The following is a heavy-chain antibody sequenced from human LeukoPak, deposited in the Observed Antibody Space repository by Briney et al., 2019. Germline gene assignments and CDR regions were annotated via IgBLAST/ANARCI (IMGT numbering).Heavy chain of an antibody. CDR1: GSMYNYY. CDR3: VRASVHSGGAFDI. V-gene: IGHV4-59*01. J-gene: IGHJ3*02. Sequence: PSETLSLTCTVSGSMYNYYWSWIRQPPGKGLEWVGYVSHSGFNKSNGDITVYNPSLESRVTTSRDTSKNQFSLKLSSVTAADTAVYYCVRASVHSGGAFDIWGQGTVVTVSS. D-gene: IGHD2-15*01. CDR2: VSHSGFN.